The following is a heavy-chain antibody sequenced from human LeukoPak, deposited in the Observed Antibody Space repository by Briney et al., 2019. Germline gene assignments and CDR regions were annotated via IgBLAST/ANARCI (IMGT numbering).Heavy chain of an antibody. V-gene: IGHV1-18*01. CDR3: ARFDYGGNYPFDY. J-gene: IGHJ4*02. D-gene: IGHD4/OR15-4a*01. Sequence: GASVKVSCKASGYTFTSYGISWVRQAPGQGLEWMGWISAYNGNTNYAQKLQGRVTMTRDTSTSTVYMELSSLRSEDTAVYYCARFDYGGNYPFDYWGQGTLVTVSS. CDR2: ISAYNGNT. CDR1: GYTFTSYG.